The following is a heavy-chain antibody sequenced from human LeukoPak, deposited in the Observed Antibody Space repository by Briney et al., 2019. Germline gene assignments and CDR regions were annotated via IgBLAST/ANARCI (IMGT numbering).Heavy chain of an antibody. CDR2: ISSSSSYI. J-gene: IGHJ4*02. Sequence: GGSLRLSCAASGFTFSDYYMSWIRQPPGKGLEWVSSISSSSSYIYYADSVKGRFTISRDNAKNSLYLQMNSLRAEDTAVYYCARDQGYCSGGSCPFDYWGQGTLVTVSS. V-gene: IGHV3-11*06. CDR1: GFTFSDYY. CDR3: ARDQGYCSGGSCPFDY. D-gene: IGHD2-15*01.